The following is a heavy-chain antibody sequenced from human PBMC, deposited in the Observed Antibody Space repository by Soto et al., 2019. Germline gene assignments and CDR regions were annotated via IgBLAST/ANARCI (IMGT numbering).Heavy chain of an antibody. V-gene: IGHV3-9*01. D-gene: IGHD5-12*01. CDR2: ISWNSGSI. CDR1: GFTFDDYA. CDR3: AKDRSSGYEPILDY. J-gene: IGHJ4*02. Sequence: EVQLVESGGGLVQPGRSLRLSCAASGFTFDDYAMHWVRQAPGKGLEWVSGISWNSGSIGYADSVKGRFTISRDNAKNSLYLQMNSLRAEDTALYYCAKDRSSGYEPILDYWGQGTLVTVSS.